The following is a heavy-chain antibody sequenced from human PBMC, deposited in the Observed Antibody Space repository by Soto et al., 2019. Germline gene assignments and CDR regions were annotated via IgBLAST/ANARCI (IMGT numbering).Heavy chain of an antibody. CDR1: GFTFSTYS. CDR3: TTDLLLWFGELKDV. J-gene: IGHJ6*02. CDR2: ISSSSSTI. D-gene: IGHD3-10*01. V-gene: IGHV3-48*01. Sequence: GGSLRLSCAASGFTFSTYSMNWVRQAPGKGLEWVSYISSSSSTIFYTDSVKGRFTVSRDNAKNSLYLQMNSLRAEDTAVYYCTTDLLLWFGELKDVWGQGTTVTVSS.